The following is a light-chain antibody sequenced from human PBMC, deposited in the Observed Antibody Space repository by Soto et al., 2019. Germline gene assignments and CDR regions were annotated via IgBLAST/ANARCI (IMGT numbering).Light chain of an antibody. CDR2: EVT. Sequence: QSALTQPASVSGSPGQSITIPCTGSSSDVGAYDYVSWYQHHPGKAPKLLIYEVTKRPSGVSNRFSGSKSGNTASLTISGLQLEDEAEYHCSSYTSTSTKFGGGTKVTVL. CDR1: SSDVGAYDY. J-gene: IGLJ2*01. V-gene: IGLV2-14*01. CDR3: SSYTSTSTK.